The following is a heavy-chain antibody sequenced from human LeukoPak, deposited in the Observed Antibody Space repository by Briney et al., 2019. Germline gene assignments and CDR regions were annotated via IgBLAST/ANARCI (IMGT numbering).Heavy chain of an antibody. J-gene: IGHJ3*02. CDR1: GGSFSCYY. D-gene: IGHD5-24*01. Sequence: SETLSLTFAVYGGSFSCYYWSWIRQPPGKGLEWIGEINHSGSTNYNPSLKSRVTISVDTSKNQFSLKLSSVTAADTAVYYCARGLNRDGYNSVAFDIWGQGTMVTVSS. CDR2: INHSGST. CDR3: ARGLNRDGYNSVAFDI. V-gene: IGHV4-34*01.